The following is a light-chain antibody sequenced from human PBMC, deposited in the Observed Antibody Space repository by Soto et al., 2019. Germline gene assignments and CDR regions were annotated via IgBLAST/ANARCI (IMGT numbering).Light chain of an antibody. J-gene: IGKJ1*01. Sequence: EIVMTQSPATLSVSPGESATLSCRASQSVSSNLAWYQQNPGQAPRLLIYGASTRATGIPARFSGSGSGTEFTLTISSLQSEEFAVYYCQQYNNWPRTVGQGTKVDIK. CDR2: GAS. CDR1: QSVSSN. V-gene: IGKV3-15*01. CDR3: QQYNNWPRT.